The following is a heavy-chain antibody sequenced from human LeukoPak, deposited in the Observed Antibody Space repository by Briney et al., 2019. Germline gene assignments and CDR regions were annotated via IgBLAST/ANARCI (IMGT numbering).Heavy chain of an antibody. Sequence: ASVKVSCKASGYTFTSYDINWVRQATGQGLEWMGWMNPNSGNTGYAQKFQGRVIITRNTSISTAYMELSSLRSEDTAVYYCARDNLVRGVSNWGQGTLVTVSS. J-gene: IGHJ4*02. CDR1: GYTFTSYD. CDR3: ARDNLVRGVSN. D-gene: IGHD3-10*01. V-gene: IGHV1-8*03. CDR2: MNPNSGNT.